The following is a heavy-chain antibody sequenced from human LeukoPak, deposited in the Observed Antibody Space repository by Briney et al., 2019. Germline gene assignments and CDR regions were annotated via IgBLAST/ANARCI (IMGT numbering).Heavy chain of an antibody. CDR3: ARQLGGPADYYYYGMDV. V-gene: IGHV4-39*01. CDR2: IYDSGST. Sequence: SETLSLTCTVSGGSIRSSYYYWGWIRQPPGKGLEWIGSIYDSGSTYYNPSLKSRVTISVDTSKNQFSLKLNSVTAADTAVYYCARQLGGPADYYYYGMDVWGQGTTVTVSS. D-gene: IGHD3-16*01. J-gene: IGHJ6*02. CDR1: GGSIRSSYYY.